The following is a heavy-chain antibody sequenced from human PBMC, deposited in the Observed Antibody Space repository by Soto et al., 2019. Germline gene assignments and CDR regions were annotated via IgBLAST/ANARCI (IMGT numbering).Heavy chain of an antibody. V-gene: IGHV4-31*03. D-gene: IGHD2-2*01. CDR2: IYYSGST. J-gene: IGHJ5*02. CDR1: GDSISSGGYY. Sequence: PSETLSLTCTVSGDSISSGGYYWSWIRQHPGKGLEWIGYIYYSGSTYYNPSLKSRVTISVDTSKNQFSLKLSSMTAADTAVYYCESARTRNTAAIGHWGQGTLVTVSS. CDR3: ESARTRNTAAIGH.